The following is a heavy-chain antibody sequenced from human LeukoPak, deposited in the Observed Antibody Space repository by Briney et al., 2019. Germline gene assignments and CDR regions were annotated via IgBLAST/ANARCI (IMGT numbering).Heavy chain of an antibody. D-gene: IGHD6-13*01. J-gene: IGHJ5*02. V-gene: IGHV4-39*07. CDR3: AREYRSSWYLNWFDP. CDR1: GGSIRSTTYY. CDR2: IYYSGNT. Sequence: SETLSLTCSVSGGSIRSTTYYWGWIRQPPGKGLEWIGSIYYSGNTYYSPSLMSRVTISVDTSKNQFSLKLSSVTAADTAVYYCAREYRSSWYLNWFDPWGQGTLVTVSS.